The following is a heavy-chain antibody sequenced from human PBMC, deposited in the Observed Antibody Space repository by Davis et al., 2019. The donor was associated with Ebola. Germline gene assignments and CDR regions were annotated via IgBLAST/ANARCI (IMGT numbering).Heavy chain of an antibody. J-gene: IGHJ5*01. D-gene: IGHD6-19*01. Sequence: MPGGSLRLSCAVYGGSFSGYYWSWIRQPPGKGLEWIGEINHSGSTNYNPSLKSRVTISVDTSKNQFSLKLSSVTAADTAVYYCARAYSSGWYPWGDSWGQGTLVTVSS. CDR3: ARAYSSGWYPWGDS. CDR1: GGSFSGYY. V-gene: IGHV4-34*01. CDR2: INHSGST.